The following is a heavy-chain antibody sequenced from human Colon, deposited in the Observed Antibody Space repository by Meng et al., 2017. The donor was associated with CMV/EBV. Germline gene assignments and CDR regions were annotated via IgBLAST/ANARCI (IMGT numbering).Heavy chain of an antibody. D-gene: IGHD1-7*01. CDR2: INSDGSRT. CDR1: GFTFSSYW. J-gene: IGHJ5*02. CDR3: ARIRPYKNYLYDP. Sequence: GESLKISCVASGFTFSSYWMHWVRQAPGKGLVWVSRINSDGSRTSYADSVKGRFTISRDNAKNTLYLQMNSLRAEDTAVYYCARIRPYKNYLYDPWGQGTLVTVSS. V-gene: IGHV3-74*01.